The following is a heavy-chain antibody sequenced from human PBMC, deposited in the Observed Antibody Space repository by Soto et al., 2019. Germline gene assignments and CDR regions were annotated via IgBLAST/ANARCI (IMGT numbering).Heavy chain of an antibody. CDR2: ISNSGST. D-gene: IGHD2-2*01. V-gene: IGHV4-59*01. Sequence: SETLSLTCTVAGGSSEDFGGSWIRKTPRKELEWIGYISNSGSTSYNPSLESRVTISVDTGKNQFSLKLSSVTAADTAVYYCARDIDCSSTSCYGGGWFDPWGQGTLVTVSS. J-gene: IGHJ5*02. CDR1: GGSSEDFG. CDR3: ARDIDCSSTSCYGGGWFDP.